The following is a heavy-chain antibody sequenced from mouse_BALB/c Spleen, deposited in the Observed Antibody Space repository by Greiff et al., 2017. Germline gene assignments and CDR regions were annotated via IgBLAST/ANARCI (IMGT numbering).Heavy chain of an antibody. J-gene: IGHJ3*01. D-gene: IGHD2-14*01. CDR1: GDSITSGS. CDR3: ASGYDRGLLAY. V-gene: IGHV3-8*02. Sequence: EVKLMESGPSLVKPSQTLSITCSVTGDSITSGSWNWIRKFPGNKLEYMGYISYSGSTYYNPSLKSRISITRDTSKNQYYLQLNSVTTDDTATYYCASGYDRGLLAYWGQGTLVTVSA. CDR2: ISYSGST.